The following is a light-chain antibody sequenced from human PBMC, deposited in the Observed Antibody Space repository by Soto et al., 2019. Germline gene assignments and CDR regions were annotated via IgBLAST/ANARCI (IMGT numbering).Light chain of an antibody. V-gene: IGKV3-15*01. CDR3: QPCKNWPLT. CDR2: DTS. J-gene: IGKJ4*01. CDR1: QGIGDT. Sequence: EVVMRQSPAILSVSRGDGATLACTASQGIGDTLAWYQHKPGQTPRLLIYDTSTRATGVPTRFSGSRSGAEFTLTINSLKYEDFAVYYCQPCKNWPLTFGGGTKVEIK.